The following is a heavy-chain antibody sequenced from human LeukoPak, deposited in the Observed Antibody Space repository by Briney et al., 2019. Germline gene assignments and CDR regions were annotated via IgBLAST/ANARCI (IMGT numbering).Heavy chain of an antibody. Sequence: GESLRLSCAASGFTFTNHWMSWVRQAPGKGLEWVANIKEDGSEKYYVDSVKGRFTVSRDNVKNSLFLQMNSLRVDNTVVYYCAKSGSSVFWSWGQGTLVTVSS. J-gene: IGHJ5*02. V-gene: IGHV3-7*03. CDR2: IKEDGSEK. CDR1: GFTFTNHW. CDR3: AKSGSSVFWS. D-gene: IGHD3-3*02.